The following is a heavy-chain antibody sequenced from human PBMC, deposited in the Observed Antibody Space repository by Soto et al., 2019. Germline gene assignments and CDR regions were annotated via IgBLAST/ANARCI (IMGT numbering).Heavy chain of an antibody. D-gene: IGHD3-16*01. CDR1: GYTFTTYF. Sequence: ASVKVSCKASGYTFTTYFVHWVRQAPGQWLQWMGLINPSDGSTNYAQKFQGRVTMTRDTSTSTVYMELSGLTSDDTAVYYCAKVGVSAAQPYSCFDPWGQGTQVTVSS. CDR3: AKVGVSAAQPYSCFDP. J-gene: IGHJ5*02. CDR2: INPSDGST. V-gene: IGHV1-46*01.